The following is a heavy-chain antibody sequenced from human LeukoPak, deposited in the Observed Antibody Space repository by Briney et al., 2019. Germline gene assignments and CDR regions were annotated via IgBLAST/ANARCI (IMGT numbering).Heavy chain of an antibody. CDR2: INPNSGGT. J-gene: IGHJ4*02. CDR1: GYTFTGYY. Sequence: GASVKVSCKASGYTFTGYYMHWVRQAPGQGLEWMGWINPNSGGTNYAQKFQGRVTMTRDTSISTAYMKLSRLRSDDTAVYYCARDLTSGSYNDYWGQGTLVTVSS. V-gene: IGHV1-2*02. CDR3: ARDLTSGSYNDY. D-gene: IGHD1-26*01.